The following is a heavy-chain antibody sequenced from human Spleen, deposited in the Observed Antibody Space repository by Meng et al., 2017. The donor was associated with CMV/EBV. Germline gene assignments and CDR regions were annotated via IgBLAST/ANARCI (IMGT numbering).Heavy chain of an antibody. J-gene: IGHJ5*02. CDR1: GGFISSSDFY. CDR2: INHSGST. Sequence: GSLRLSCSVSGGFISSSDFYWGWVRQPPGKGLEWIGEINHSGSTNYNPSLKSRVTISVDTSKNQFSLKLSSVTAADTAVYYCARGRGPNWFDPWGQGTLVTVSS. V-gene: IGHV4-39*07. D-gene: IGHD3-10*01. CDR3: ARGRGPNWFDP.